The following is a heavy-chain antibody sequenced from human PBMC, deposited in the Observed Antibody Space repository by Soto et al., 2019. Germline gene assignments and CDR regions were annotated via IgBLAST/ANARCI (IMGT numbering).Heavy chain of an antibody. CDR2: IIPIFGTA. CDR1: GGTFSSYA. CDR3: ARDIVVVPAAPPSWVDP. V-gene: IGHV1-69*01. Sequence: QVQLGQYGAEVQKPWSSVKVSCKASGGTFSSYAISWVRQAPGQGLEWMGGIIPIFGTANYAQKFQGRVTTTAEEATSTAYMELSSLRSEDTAVYYCARDIVVVPAAPPSWVDPWCQGTLVTVSS. J-gene: IGHJ5*02. D-gene: IGHD2-2*01.